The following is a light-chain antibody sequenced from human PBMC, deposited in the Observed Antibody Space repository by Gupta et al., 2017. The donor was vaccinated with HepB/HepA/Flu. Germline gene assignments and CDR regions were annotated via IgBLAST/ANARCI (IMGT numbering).Light chain of an antibody. Sequence: IVLTQSPGTLSLSPGERATLSCRASKSVSSYLDWYQQKPGQAPRILIYDAYNRATGIQDRFSGXGAXPDFTLXISSPENEDFEVYYLQQRSNWLFGXGTKLEIK. CDR1: KSVSSY. CDR3: QQRSNWL. CDR2: DAY. V-gene: IGKV3-11*01. J-gene: IGKJ2*01.